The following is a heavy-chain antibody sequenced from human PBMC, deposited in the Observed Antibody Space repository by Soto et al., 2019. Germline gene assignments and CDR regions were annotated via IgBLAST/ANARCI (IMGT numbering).Heavy chain of an antibody. Sequence: SETLSLTWTVSGGSVSSGSYYWSWIRQPPGKGLEWIGYIYYSGSTNYNPSLKSRVTISVDTSKNQFSLKLSSVTAADTAVYYCARGIEGWYQGRYYYGMDVWGQGTTVTVSS. V-gene: IGHV4-61*01. D-gene: IGHD6-19*01. J-gene: IGHJ6*02. CDR1: GGSVSSGSYY. CDR2: IYYSGST. CDR3: ARGIEGWYQGRYYYGMDV.